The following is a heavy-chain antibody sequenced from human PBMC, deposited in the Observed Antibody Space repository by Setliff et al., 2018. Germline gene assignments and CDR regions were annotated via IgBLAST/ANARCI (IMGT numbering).Heavy chain of an antibody. CDR3: ARDRGSGWFVY. J-gene: IGHJ5*01. V-gene: IGHV1-18*01. CDR1: GYTFSTYG. D-gene: IGHD6-19*01. CDR2: ISAYNGNT. Sequence: GASVKVSCKASGYTFSTYGISWVRQATGQGLEWIGWISAYNGNTNYEQKFQGRVTLTTDTFTSTAYMELRSLRSADTAVYFCARDRGSGWFVYWGQGTLVTVSS.